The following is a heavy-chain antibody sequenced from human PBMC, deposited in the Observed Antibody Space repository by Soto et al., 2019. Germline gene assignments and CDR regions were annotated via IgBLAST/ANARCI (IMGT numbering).Heavy chain of an antibody. CDR1: GFTFNSYG. V-gene: IGHV3-23*01. D-gene: IGHD3-22*01. Sequence: PGGSLRLSCAASGFTFNSYGLSWVRQAPGKGLEWVSAISASWGSRYYADSVKGRFTISRDNSRNQLFLQMNSLSAEDTAVYYCARRYYYDGSGPYGMDVWGQGTTVTVSS. CDR3: ARRYYYDGSGPYGMDV. J-gene: IGHJ6*02. CDR2: ISASWGSR.